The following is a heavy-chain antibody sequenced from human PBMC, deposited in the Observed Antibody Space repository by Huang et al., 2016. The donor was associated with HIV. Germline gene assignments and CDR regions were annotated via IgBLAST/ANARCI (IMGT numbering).Heavy chain of an antibody. CDR2: IYWDDDQ. J-gene: IGHJ4*02. V-gene: IGHV2-5*02. D-gene: IGHD2-15*01. Sequence: QITLKESGPTLVKPTQTLTLACTFSGFSLNTSGVGLAWIRQPPGKALEWLALIYWDDDQRYRPSLKSRLTISKDPSNNQVVLTMTNMDPVDTASYFCAHIGDIFAAYSPEYFDYWGQGALVTVSS. CDR1: GFSLNTSGVG. CDR3: AHIGDIFAAYSPEYFDY.